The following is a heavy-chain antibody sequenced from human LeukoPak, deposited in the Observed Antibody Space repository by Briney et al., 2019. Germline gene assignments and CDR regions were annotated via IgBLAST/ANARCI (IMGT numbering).Heavy chain of an antibody. V-gene: IGHV3-74*03. CDR3: ARSNHADDF. J-gene: IGHJ4*02. D-gene: IGHD1-14*01. CDR2: INTSGSST. CDR1: GFTFSDYW. Sequence: GGSLRLSCAAPGFTFSDYWMHWVRQVPGKGLVWVSRINTSGSSTTYADYVKGRFTISRDNAKNTLYLQMDSLRAEDTGVYYCARSNHADDFWGQGTLVTVSS.